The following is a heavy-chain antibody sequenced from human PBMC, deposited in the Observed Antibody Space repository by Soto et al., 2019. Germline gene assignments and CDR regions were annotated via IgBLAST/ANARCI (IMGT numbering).Heavy chain of an antibody. CDR2: ISSSGSTI. D-gene: IGHD1-1*01. V-gene: IGHV3-48*03. J-gene: IGHJ6*02. Sequence: GGSLRLSCAASGFTFSSYEMNWVRQAPGKGLEWVSYISSSGSTIYYADSVKGRFTISRDNSKNTLYLQMNSLRAEDTAVYYRAKVAFVQTPAYGMDVWGQGTTVTVSS. CDR1: GFTFSSYE. CDR3: AKVAFVQTPAYGMDV.